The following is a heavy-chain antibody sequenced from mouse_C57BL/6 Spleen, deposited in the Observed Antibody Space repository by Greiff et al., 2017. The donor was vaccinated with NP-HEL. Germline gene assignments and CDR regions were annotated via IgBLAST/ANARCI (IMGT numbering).Heavy chain of an antibody. Sequence: DVMLVESGGGLVQPGGSLSLSCAASGFTFTDYYMSWVRQPPGKALEWLGFIRNKANGYTTEYSASVKGRFTISRDNSQSILYLQMNALRAEDSATYYCARSDGYGFAYWGQGTLVTVSA. CDR2: IRNKANGYTT. V-gene: IGHV7-3*01. J-gene: IGHJ3*01. CDR1: GFTFTDYY. CDR3: ARSDGYGFAY. D-gene: IGHD2-2*01.